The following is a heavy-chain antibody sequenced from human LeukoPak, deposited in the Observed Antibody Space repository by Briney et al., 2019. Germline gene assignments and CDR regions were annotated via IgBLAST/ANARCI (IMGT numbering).Heavy chain of an antibody. CDR2: INTDGSST. Sequence: GGSLRLSCAASGFTFSSYWMHWVRQAPGKGLVWVSRINTDGSSTSYADSVKGRFTISRDNAKNTLYLQMNSLRAEDTAVYYCARERLDFWSGQDAFGIWGQGTMVTVSS. CDR3: ARERLDFWSGQDAFGI. D-gene: IGHD3-3*01. CDR1: GFTFSSYW. J-gene: IGHJ3*02. V-gene: IGHV3-74*01.